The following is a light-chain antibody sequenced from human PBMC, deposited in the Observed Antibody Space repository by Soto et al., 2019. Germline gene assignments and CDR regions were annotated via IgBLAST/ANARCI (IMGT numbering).Light chain of an antibody. J-gene: IGKJ4*02. Sequence: IQLPPPPPTVTTCVGHIVTITSRASQGISSCLAWYQQKLGRAPRLLIYDASSLESGVPSRFSGSGSGTDFTLTISSLQPEDFATYYCQQSDSPALTFGGGTKVDVK. CDR3: QQSDSPALT. V-gene: IGKV1-5*01. CDR1: QGISSC. CDR2: DAS.